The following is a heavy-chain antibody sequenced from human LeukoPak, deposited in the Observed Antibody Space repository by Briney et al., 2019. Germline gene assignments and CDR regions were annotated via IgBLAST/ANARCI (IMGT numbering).Heavy chain of an antibody. CDR1: GFTFSSYS. CDR3: ARDVDTAMGFDY. J-gene: IGHJ4*02. V-gene: IGHV3-21*01. CDR2: ISSSSYI. D-gene: IGHD5-18*01. Sequence: GGSLRLSCAASGFTFSSYSMNWVRQAPGKGLEWVSSISSSSYIYYADSVKGRFTISRDNAKNSLYLQMNSLRAEDTAVYYCARDVDTAMGFDYWGQGTLVTVSS.